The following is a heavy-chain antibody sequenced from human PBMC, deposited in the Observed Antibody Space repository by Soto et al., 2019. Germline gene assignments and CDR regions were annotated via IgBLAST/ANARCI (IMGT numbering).Heavy chain of an antibody. CDR2: INHSGST. D-gene: IGHD3-10*01. V-gene: IGHV4-34*01. J-gene: IGHJ4*02. CDR3: ARSKLNGSGSYFWRIGYYFDY. CDR1: GGSISSYY. Sequence: PSETLSLTCTVSGGSISSYYWSWIRQPPGKGLEWIGEINHSGSTNYNPSLKSRVTISVDTSKNQFSLKLNSVTAADTAVYYCARSKLNGSGSYFWRIGYYFDYWGQGTLVTVSS.